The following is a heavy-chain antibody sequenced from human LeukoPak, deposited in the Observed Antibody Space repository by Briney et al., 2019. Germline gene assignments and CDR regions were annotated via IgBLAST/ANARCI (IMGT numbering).Heavy chain of an antibody. D-gene: IGHD6-19*01. Sequence: GESLRLSCAASGFTFSSYSMNWVRKAPGKGLEWVSSISGSSSYINYADSVKGRFTISRDNAQNSLFLQLNSLRAEDAAVYYCARDPYSSGCYKNAFYIWGQGTMVTVSS. J-gene: IGHJ3*02. V-gene: IGHV3-21*01. CDR2: ISGSSSYI. CDR3: ARDPYSSGCYKNAFYI. CDR1: GFTFSSYS.